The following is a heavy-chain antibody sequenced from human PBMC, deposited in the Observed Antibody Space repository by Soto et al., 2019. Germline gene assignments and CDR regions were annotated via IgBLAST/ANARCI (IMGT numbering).Heavy chain of an antibody. D-gene: IGHD5-12*01. V-gene: IGHV4-59*01. Sequence: QVQLQESGPGLVKPSETLSLTCTVSGGSISSYYWSWIRQPPGKGLEWIGYIYYSGSTNYNPPLKGRVTISVDTSKNQFSLKLSSVTAADTAVYYCARVRDSGYYDADAFDIWGQGTMVTVSS. CDR2: IYYSGST. CDR3: ARVRDSGYYDADAFDI. J-gene: IGHJ3*02. CDR1: GGSISSYY.